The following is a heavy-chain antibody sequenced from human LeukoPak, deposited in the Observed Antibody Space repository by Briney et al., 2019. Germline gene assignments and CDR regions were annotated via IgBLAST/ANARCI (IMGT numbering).Heavy chain of an antibody. CDR2: VTGSGGGT. V-gene: IGHV3-23*01. CDR3: AKVGIPVAGGWFDP. Sequence: GGSLRLSCAASGFTFSSYSMNWVRQAPGKGLEWVSGVTGSGGGTYYADFVKGRFTISRDNSKDTLYLQMNSLRAEDTAVYYCAKVGIPVAGGWFDPWGQGTQVTVSS. J-gene: IGHJ5*02. CDR1: GFTFSSYS. D-gene: IGHD6-19*01.